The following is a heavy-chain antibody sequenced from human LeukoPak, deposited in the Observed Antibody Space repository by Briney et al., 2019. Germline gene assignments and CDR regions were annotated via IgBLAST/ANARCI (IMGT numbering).Heavy chain of an antibody. CDR3: ARPRGVHDAFDI. CDR1: GYTFTSYD. Sequence: ASVKVSCKAGGYTFTSYDINWVRQAPGQGLEWMGWISTYNGDTNYAQKLQGRVTMTTDTSTSTAYMELRSLRSDDTAVYYCARPRGVHDAFDIWGQGTIVTVSS. J-gene: IGHJ3*02. D-gene: IGHD3-10*01. CDR2: ISTYNGDT. V-gene: IGHV1-18*01.